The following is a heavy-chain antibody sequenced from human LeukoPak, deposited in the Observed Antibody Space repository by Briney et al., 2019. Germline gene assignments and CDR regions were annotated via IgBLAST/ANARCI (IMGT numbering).Heavy chain of an antibody. D-gene: IGHD3-10*01. CDR2: IHYSGST. CDR3: ARGELFHDY. CDR1: GGSMSSGDYY. Sequence: SRTLSLTCTVSGGSMSSGDYYWSWIRQPPGKGLEWIGYIHYSGSTYYSPSLTSRVTMSVDTSKNQFSLNLSSVTAADTAVYYCARGELFHDYWGQGTLVTVSS. J-gene: IGHJ4*02. V-gene: IGHV4-30-4*01.